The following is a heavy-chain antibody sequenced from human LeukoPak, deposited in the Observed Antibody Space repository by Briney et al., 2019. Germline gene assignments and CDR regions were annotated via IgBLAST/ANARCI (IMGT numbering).Heavy chain of an antibody. CDR1: GYTFTSHG. Sequence: GASVKVSCKASGYTFTSHGITWVRQAPGQGLEWMGWISAYNGDTNYTQNLQARVTLTTDSSTSTAYMELRSLRSDATAVYYCARYGYGDYAGAFDIWGQGTLVTVSS. CDR3: ARYGYGDYAGAFDI. J-gene: IGHJ3*02. D-gene: IGHD4-17*01. V-gene: IGHV1-18*01. CDR2: ISAYNGDT.